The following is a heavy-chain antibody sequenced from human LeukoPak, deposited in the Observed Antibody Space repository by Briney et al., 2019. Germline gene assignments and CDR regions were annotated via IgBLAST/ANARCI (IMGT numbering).Heavy chain of an antibody. CDR3: AVGPNSSGPVDY. V-gene: IGHV3-21*01. CDR1: GLTFSSYS. D-gene: IGHD6-19*01. CDR2: ISSSSSYI. J-gene: IGHJ4*02. Sequence: GGSLRLSCAASGLTFSSYSMNWVRQAPGKGLEWVSSISSSSSYIYYADSVKGRFTISRDNAKNSLYLQMNSLRAEDTAVYYCAVGPNSSGPVDYWGQGTLVTVPS.